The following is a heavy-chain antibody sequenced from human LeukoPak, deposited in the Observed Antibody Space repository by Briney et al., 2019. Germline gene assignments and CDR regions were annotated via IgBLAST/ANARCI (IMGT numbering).Heavy chain of an antibody. CDR2: ISHDGKNK. CDR3: ARDLTGDRSWFFDL. V-gene: IGHV3-30*03. J-gene: IGHJ2*01. Sequence: GGSLRLSCAASGFTFSNYWMHWVRQAPGKGLEWVAVISHDGKNKYYADSETGRFTISRDNSENTLYLQMFSLRDDDTAVYYCARDLTGDRSWFFDLWGRGTLVTVSS. CDR1: GFTFSNYW. D-gene: IGHD3-9*01.